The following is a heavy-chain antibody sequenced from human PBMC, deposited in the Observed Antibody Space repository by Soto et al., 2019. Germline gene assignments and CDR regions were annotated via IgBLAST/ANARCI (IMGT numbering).Heavy chain of an antibody. CDR1: GFTFSSYE. V-gene: IGHV3-48*03. Sequence: HPVGSLRLSCAASGFTFSSYEMNWVRQARGKGLEWVSYISSSGSTMYYADSVKGRFTISRDNAKISLYLQMNSLRAEDTAVYYCVRRYCSSTSCTFDFWGLGALVTVSS. CDR3: VRRYCSSTSCTFDF. J-gene: IGHJ4*02. D-gene: IGHD2-2*01. CDR2: ISSSGSTM.